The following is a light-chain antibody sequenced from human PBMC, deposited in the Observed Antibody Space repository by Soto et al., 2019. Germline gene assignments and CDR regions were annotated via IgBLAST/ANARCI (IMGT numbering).Light chain of an antibody. J-gene: IGLJ1*01. Sequence: QSVLTQSSSASASLGSSVKLTCALSSGHGSYIIAWHQQQPGKAPRYLMKLEGSGSYNKGSGVPDRFSGSSSGTDRYLTISNLQSEDEADYYCETWDSNPRVFGTGTKVTVL. CDR1: SGHGSYI. CDR2: LEGSGSY. V-gene: IGLV4-60*03. CDR3: ETWDSNPRV.